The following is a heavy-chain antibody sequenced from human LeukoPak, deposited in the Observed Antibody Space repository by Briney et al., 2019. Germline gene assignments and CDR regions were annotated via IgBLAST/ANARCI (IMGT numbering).Heavy chain of an antibody. V-gene: IGHV3-23*01. CDR2: ISGSGGRT. CDR3: ARHGSITMVRGRLRYYYMDV. J-gene: IGHJ6*03. Sequence: GGSLRLSCAASGFTFSSYGMSWVRQAPGKGLEWVSAISGSGGRTYYADFVKGRFTISRDISKNTLYLQMNSLRAEDTAVYYCARHGSITMVRGRLRYYYMDVWGKGTTVTISS. CDR1: GFTFSSYG. D-gene: IGHD3-10*01.